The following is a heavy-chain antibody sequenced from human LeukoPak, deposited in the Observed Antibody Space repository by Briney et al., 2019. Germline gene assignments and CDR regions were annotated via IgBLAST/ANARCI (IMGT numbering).Heavy chain of an antibody. V-gene: IGHV3-7*01. J-gene: IGHJ4*02. CDR1: GFTFSSYW. Sequence: PRGSLRLSCAASGFTFSSYWMSWVRPAPGKGLEWVASIKPDGTEKYYGDSLKGRFTISRDNAKNSLYLQMNSLTAEDTAAYYCASGSYFDDWGQGTLVTVSS. CDR2: IKPDGTEK. D-gene: IGHD1-26*01. CDR3: ASGSYFDD.